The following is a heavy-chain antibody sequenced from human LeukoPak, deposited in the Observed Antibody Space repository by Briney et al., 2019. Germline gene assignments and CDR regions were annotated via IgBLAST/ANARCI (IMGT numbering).Heavy chain of an antibody. CDR3: ARVDCSGGSCYFDY. Sequence: GGSLRLTCAASGLTFSRYWMHWVRQTPGKGLVWVSRINSDGSSTRYADSVKGRFTISRDNAKNTLDLQMSSLRAEDTAVYYCARVDCSGGSCYFDYWGQGTLVTVSS. CDR2: INSDGSST. D-gene: IGHD2-15*01. J-gene: IGHJ4*02. V-gene: IGHV3-74*01. CDR1: GLTFSRYW.